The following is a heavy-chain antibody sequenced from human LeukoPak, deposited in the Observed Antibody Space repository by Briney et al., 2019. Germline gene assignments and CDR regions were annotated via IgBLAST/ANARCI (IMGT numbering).Heavy chain of an antibody. CDR1: GGSISSGSYY. CDR3: AREGAIAARFDY. Sequence: SETLSLTCTVSGGSISSGSYYWSWIRQPAGKGLEWIGRIYTSGSTNYNPSLKSRVTISVDTSKNQFSLRLSSVTAADTAVYYCAREGAIAARFDYWGQGTLVTVSS. V-gene: IGHV4-61*02. J-gene: IGHJ4*02. CDR2: IYTSGST. D-gene: IGHD6-25*01.